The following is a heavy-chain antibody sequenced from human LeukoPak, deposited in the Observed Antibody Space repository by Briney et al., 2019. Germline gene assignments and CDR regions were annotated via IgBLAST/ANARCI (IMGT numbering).Heavy chain of an antibody. D-gene: IGHD2-2*01. J-gene: IGHJ5*02. CDR3: ARNIVVVPAARSRFDP. Sequence: ASVKVSCKATGYTFTSYYMDWVRQAPGQGLEWMGWINPNSGGTNYAQKFQGRVTMTRDTSISTAYMELSRLRSDDTAVYYCARNIVVVPAARSRFDPWGQGTLVTVSS. CDR1: GYTFTSYY. V-gene: IGHV1-2*02. CDR2: INPNSGGT.